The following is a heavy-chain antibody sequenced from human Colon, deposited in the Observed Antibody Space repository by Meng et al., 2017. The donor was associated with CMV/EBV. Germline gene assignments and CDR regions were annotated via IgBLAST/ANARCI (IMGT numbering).Heavy chain of an antibody. CDR1: GLSFREDW. V-gene: IGHV3-7*03. D-gene: IGHD6-19*01. CDR2: MSPAENDS. J-gene: IGHJ4*01. Sequence: GGSLRVSGAASGLSFREDWVTWVRQRPGKGLELVANMSPAENDSSYADSVTGRFTMSRDNSKDSLYLDMTGLRADDTAVYFCATDFGWYSLIYWGQGTLVTVSS. CDR3: ATDFGWYSLIY.